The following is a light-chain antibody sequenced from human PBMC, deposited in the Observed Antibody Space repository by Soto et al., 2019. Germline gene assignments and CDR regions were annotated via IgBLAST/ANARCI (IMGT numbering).Light chain of an antibody. Sequence: IPLTQSPSSLSASVRDRVTHPCRASQGISSYLAWYQQKPGKAPKLLIYAASTLQSGVPSRFSGSGSGTDFTLTISSLQPEDFATYYCQQLNSYPPFGQGTRLEIK. CDR2: AAS. J-gene: IGKJ5*01. CDR3: QQLNSYPP. CDR1: QGISSY. V-gene: IGKV1-9*01.